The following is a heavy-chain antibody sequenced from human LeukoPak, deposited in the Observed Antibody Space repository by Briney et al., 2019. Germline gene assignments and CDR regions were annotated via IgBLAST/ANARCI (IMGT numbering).Heavy chain of an antibody. D-gene: IGHD3-3*01. J-gene: IGHJ4*02. V-gene: IGHV3-30*02. CDR1: GFTFSSYG. CDR2: IRYDGSNK. CDR3: ARGRRRVFGVVILRTYYFDY. Sequence: QAGGSLRLSCAASGFTFSSYGMHWVRQAPGKGLEWVAFIRYDGSNKYYADSVKGRFTISRDNSKNTLYLQMNSLRAEDTAVYYCARGRRRVFGVVILRTYYFDYWGQGTLVTVSS.